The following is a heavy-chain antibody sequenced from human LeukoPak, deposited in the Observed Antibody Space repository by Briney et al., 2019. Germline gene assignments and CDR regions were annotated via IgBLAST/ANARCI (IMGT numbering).Heavy chain of an antibody. CDR2: IYPGDSDT. D-gene: IGHD5-24*01. J-gene: IGHJ3*02. V-gene: IGHV5-51*01. Sequence: GESLKISCKGSGYSFTSYWIGWVRQMPGKGLEWMGIIYPGDSDTRYSPSFQGQVTISADKSISTSYLQWSSLKASDTAMYYCASRVDGYNWAFDIWGQGTMVTVSS. CDR3: ASRVDGYNWAFDI. CDR1: GYSFTSYW.